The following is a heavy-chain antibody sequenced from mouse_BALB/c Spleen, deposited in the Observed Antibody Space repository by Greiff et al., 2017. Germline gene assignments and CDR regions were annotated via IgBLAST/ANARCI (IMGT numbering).Heavy chain of an antibody. CDR1: GYTFTSYY. CDR3: TKSLRRGFAY. CDR2: INPSNGGT. V-gene: IGHV1S81*02. Sequence: QAQLQQSGAELVKPGASVKLSCKASGYTFTSYYMYWVKQRPGQGLEWIGEINPSNGGTNFNEKFKSKATLTVDKSSSTAYMQLSSLTSEDSAVYYCTKSLRRGFAYWGQGTLVTVSA. D-gene: IGHD2-12*01. J-gene: IGHJ3*01.